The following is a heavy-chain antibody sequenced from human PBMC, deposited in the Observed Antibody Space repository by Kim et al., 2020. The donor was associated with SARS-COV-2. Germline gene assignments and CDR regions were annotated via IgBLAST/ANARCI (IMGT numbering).Heavy chain of an antibody. Sequence: GGSLRLSCEGSGISLSPYWVHWVRQAPGKGLEWVSRIGPGGHLTFYADFVKGRLTLSRDNAKNTVYLHINTLTVDDTAVYFCVRDFDRGDNWARGTLVTVSA. V-gene: IGHV3-74*01. CDR3: VRDFDRGDN. J-gene: IGHJ4*02. CDR2: IGPGGHLT. CDR1: GISLSPYW.